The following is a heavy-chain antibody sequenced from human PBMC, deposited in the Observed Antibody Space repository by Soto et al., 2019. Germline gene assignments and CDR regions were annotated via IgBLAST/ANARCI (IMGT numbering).Heavy chain of an antibody. D-gene: IGHD3-9*01. V-gene: IGHV3-21*02. Sequence: EVQLVESGGGLVKPGGSLRLSCTASGFAFNTYSMIWVRQAPGKGLEWVSSINEDSTYIYYADSLRGRITISRDNAKDSLFLQMNSLRPDDTAVYYCVRDLGRYFRSGYMDLWGDGATVTVSS. CDR3: VRDLGRYFRSGYMDL. CDR2: INEDSTYI. CDR1: GFAFNTYS. J-gene: IGHJ6*03.